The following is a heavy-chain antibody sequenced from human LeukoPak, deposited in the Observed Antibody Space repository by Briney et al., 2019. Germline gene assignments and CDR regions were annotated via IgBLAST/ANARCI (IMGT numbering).Heavy chain of an antibody. V-gene: IGHV3-33*06. CDR2: IWYDGSNK. D-gene: IGHD2-8*02. CDR1: GFTFSSYG. CDR3: AKEVIEVSGRDWFDP. Sequence: AGGSLRLSRAASGFTFSSYGMHWVRQAPGKGLEWVALIWYDGSNKYYADSVKGRFTISRDNSKNTLYLQMNSLRAEDTAVYYCAKEVIEVSGRDWFDPWGQGTLVTVSS. J-gene: IGHJ5*02.